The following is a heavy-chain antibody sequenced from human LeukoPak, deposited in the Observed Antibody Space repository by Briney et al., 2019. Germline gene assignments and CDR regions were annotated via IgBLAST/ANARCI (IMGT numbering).Heavy chain of an antibody. CDR1: GYTFTGYY. Sequence: ASVKVSCKASGYTFTGYYMHWVRQAPGQGLEWMGWINPNSGGTKYAQKFQGRVTMTRDTSISTTYMELSRLRSDDTAVYYCAGGSTPLLWFGEFRINWFDPWGQGTLVTVSS. V-gene: IGHV1-2*02. CDR3: AGGSTPLLWFGEFRINWFDP. D-gene: IGHD3-10*01. J-gene: IGHJ5*02. CDR2: INPNSGGT.